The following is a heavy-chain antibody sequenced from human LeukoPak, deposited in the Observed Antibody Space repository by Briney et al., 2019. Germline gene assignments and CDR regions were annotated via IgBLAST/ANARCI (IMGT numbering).Heavy chain of an antibody. V-gene: IGHV1-2*02. D-gene: IGHD4-17*01. CDR1: GYTFTGYY. CDR3: ARDLMTTVTLGYFDY. Sequence: GASVNVSCKSSGYTFTGYYMHWVRQAPGRGLEWMGWINPNSGGTNYAQKFQGRVTMTRDTSISTAYMELSRLRSDDTAVYYCARDLMTTVTLGYFDYWGQGTLVTVSS. CDR2: INPNSGGT. J-gene: IGHJ4*02.